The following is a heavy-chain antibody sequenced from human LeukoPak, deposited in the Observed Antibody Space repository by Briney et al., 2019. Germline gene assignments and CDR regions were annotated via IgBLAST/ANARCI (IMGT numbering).Heavy chain of an antibody. CDR2: IYYSGST. CDR1: GGSISSSSYY. CDR3: ARDGATGDYYYYYMDV. D-gene: IGHD5-24*01. V-gene: IGHV4-39*07. J-gene: IGHJ6*03. Sequence: SETLSLTCTVSGGSISSSSYYWGWIRQPPGKGLEWIGSIYYSGSTYYNPSLKSRVTISVDTSKNQFSLKLSSVTAADTAVYYCARDGATGDYYYYYMDVWGKGTTVTVSS.